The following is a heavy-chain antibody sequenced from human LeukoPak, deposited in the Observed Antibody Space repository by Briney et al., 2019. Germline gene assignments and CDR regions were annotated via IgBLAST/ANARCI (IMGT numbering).Heavy chain of an antibody. CDR2: ISGSGGST. CDR3: AKDRGYGDSGLDY. V-gene: IGHV3-23*01. Sequence: GGSLRLSCAASGFTFSSYWMSWVRQPPGKGLERVSAISGSGGSTYYADSVKGRFTISRDNSKNTLYLQMNSLRAEDTAVYYCAKDRGYGDSGLDYWGQGTLVTVSS. D-gene: IGHD4-17*01. CDR1: GFTFSSYW. J-gene: IGHJ4*02.